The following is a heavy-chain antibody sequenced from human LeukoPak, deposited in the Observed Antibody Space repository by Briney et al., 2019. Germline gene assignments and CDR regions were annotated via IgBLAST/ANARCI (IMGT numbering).Heavy chain of an antibody. V-gene: IGHV2-5*01. J-gene: IGHJ5*02. D-gene: IGHD3-10*01. CDR1: GFSLRTSRVD. CDR3: AHKAMVRGVTNWFDP. CDR2: IYWNDDK. Sequence: SGPTLLQPPPTLALTFTFSGFSLRTSRVDVGWIRQPPGKALERLPLIYWNDDKRYSPSLKSRLTITKDTSKNQVVLTMTNMDPVDTATYYCAHKAMVRGVTNWFDPWGQGTLVTVSS.